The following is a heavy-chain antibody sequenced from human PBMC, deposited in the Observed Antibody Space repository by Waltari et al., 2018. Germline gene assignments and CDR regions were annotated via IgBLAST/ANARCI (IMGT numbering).Heavy chain of an antibody. CDR2: IYHSGST. D-gene: IGHD6-19*01. J-gene: IGHJ4*02. Sequence: QVQLQESGPGLVKPSGTLSLTCAVSGGSISSSNWWSWVRQPPGKGLEWIGEIYHSGSTSYTPSLKSRVTISVDKSKNQFSRKLSSVTAADTAVYYCARAKAVAGTSFDYWGQGTLVTVSS. CDR3: ARAKAVAGTSFDY. CDR1: GGSISSSNW. V-gene: IGHV4-4*02.